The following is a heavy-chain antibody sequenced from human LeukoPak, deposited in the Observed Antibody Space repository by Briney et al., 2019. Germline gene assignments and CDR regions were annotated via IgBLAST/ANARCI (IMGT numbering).Heavy chain of an antibody. J-gene: IGHJ3*02. CDR3: ARHDRGGLDAFDI. D-gene: IGHD3-16*01. CDR1: GGSVSSGSYY. Sequence: SETLSLTCAVSGGSVSSGSYYWGWIRQPPGKGLEWIGSINYSGITYYNPSLKSRVTKSVDTSKNQFSLNLNSVTAADTAVYYCARHDRGGLDAFDIWGQGTMVTVFS. V-gene: IGHV4-39*01. CDR2: INYSGIT.